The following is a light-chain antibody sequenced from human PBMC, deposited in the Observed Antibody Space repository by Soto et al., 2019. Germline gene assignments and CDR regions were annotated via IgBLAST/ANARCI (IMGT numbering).Light chain of an antibody. Sequence: QSALTQPPSASGSPGXSVXISCTXTSSDVGGYNYVSWXQXHPXKAPKLIIYAXTERPSGVPDRFSGSKSGNTASLTVSGLQAEDEADYXCSSYAASNXPYVFGTGTQLTVL. CDR1: SSDVGGYNY. CDR3: SSYAASNXPYV. V-gene: IGLV2-8*01. J-gene: IGLJ7*01. CDR2: AXT.